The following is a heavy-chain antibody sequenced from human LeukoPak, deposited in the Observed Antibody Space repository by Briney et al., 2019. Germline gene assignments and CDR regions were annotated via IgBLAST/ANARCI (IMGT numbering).Heavy chain of an antibody. J-gene: IGHJ4*02. CDR2: INPSRNT. D-gene: IGHD3-16*02. V-gene: IGHV4-34*01. CDR1: GGSFSGYY. CDR3: ARGDPLELSPGVY. Sequence: SETLSLACAVFGGSFSGYYWNWIRQPPGKGLEWIGQINPSRNTNYNPSLKSRVTISVDTSKKQFSLKLSSVTAADTAVYYCARGDPLELSPGVYWGQGTLVTVSS.